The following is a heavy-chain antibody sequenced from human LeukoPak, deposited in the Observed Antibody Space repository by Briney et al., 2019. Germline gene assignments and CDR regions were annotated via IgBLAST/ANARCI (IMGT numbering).Heavy chain of an antibody. Sequence: GGSLRLSCAASGFTVSSNYMSWVRQAPGKGLEWVSVIYSGGSTYYADSVNGRFTISRDNSKNTLYLQMNSLRAEDTAVYYCARERFTNYYDSSGYPRDSLYYFDYWGQGTLATVSS. CDR3: ARERFTNYYDSSGYPRDSLYYFDY. V-gene: IGHV3-53*01. CDR2: IYSGGST. CDR1: GFTVSSNY. J-gene: IGHJ4*02. D-gene: IGHD3-22*01.